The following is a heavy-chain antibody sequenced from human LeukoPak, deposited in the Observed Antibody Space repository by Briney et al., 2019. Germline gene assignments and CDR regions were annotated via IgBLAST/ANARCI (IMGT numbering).Heavy chain of an antibody. Sequence: SETLSLTCTVSGGSISTSSYYWGWVRQPPGKGLEWIGNIFYSGSTYYNPSLKSRVTISLDTSRNQFSLKLSSLTAADTAVYYCASIDGGYEYFLNSWGQGTLVTISS. CDR3: ASIDGGYEYFLNS. J-gene: IGHJ4*02. CDR1: GGSISTSSYY. D-gene: IGHD5-12*01. CDR2: IFYSGST. V-gene: IGHV4-39*07.